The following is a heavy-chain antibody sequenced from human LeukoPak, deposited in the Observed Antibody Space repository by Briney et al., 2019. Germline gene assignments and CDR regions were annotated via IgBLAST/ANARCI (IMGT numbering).Heavy chain of an antibody. J-gene: IGHJ4*02. CDR3: AKDRLDAIDY. D-gene: IGHD6-19*01. Sequence: PGGSLRLSYAASGFTFSNAWMSWVRQAPGKGLEWVGRIKSKTDGGTTDYAAPVKGRFTISRDDSKNTLYLQMNSLKAEDTAVYYCAKDRLDAIDYWGQGTLVTVSS. CDR1: GFTFSNAW. CDR2: IKSKTDGGTT. V-gene: IGHV3-15*01.